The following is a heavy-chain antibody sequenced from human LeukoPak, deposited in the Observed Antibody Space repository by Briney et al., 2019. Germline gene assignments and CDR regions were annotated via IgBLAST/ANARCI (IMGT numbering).Heavy chain of an antibody. V-gene: IGHV1-69*06. CDR3: ARGVSHPVAGTFAVALFDP. CDR1: GGTFSSYA. J-gene: IGHJ5*02. D-gene: IGHD6-19*01. CDR2: IIPIFGTA. Sequence: SVKVSCKASGGTFSSYAISWVRQAPGQGLEWMGGIIPIFGTANYAQKFQGRVTITADKSTSTAYMELSSLRSEDTAVYYCARGVSHPVAGTFAVALFDPWGQGTLVTVSS.